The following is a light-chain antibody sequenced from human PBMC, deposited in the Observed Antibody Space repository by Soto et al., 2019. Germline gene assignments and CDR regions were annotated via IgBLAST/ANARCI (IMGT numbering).Light chain of an antibody. V-gene: IGKV3-20*01. Sequence: IVLTQYPGTLSLSPGERATLSCRASQSVSSSYLAWYQQRPGQPPRLLIYGASIRAAGIPERFSGSGSGTDFTLTISRLEPEDFAMYYCQSGTFRPGTKVDIK. CDR3: QSGT. J-gene: IGKJ3*01. CDR1: QSVSSSY. CDR2: GAS.